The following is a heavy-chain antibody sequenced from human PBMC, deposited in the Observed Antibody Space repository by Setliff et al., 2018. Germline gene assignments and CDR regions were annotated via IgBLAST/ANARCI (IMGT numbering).Heavy chain of an antibody. V-gene: IGHV4-34*01. J-gene: IGHJ3*01. CDR1: GGSFSDHF. D-gene: IGHD3-10*01. CDR3: ARVPHLSFGDLVTFDAAFDV. Sequence: PSETLSLTCTVYGGSFSDHFWSWIRQPPGKGLEWIGEINHSGSTNYNPSLKSRVTISVDASKNQFSLKLTSVTAADTAVYFCARVPHLSFGDLVTFDAAFDVWGQGTMVTVSS. CDR2: INHSGST.